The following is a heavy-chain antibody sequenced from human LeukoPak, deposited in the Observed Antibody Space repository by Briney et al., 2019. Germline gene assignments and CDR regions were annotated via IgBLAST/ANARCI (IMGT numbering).Heavy chain of an antibody. J-gene: IGHJ4*02. CDR1: GFTFSTYA. CDR3: AKGDLPVAGIDY. V-gene: IGHV3-23*01. Sequence: GSLRLSCAASGFTFSTYAMSWVRQAPGKGLEWVSAISGSGGSTYYADSVKGRFTISRDNSKNTLYLQMNSLRAEDTAVYYCAKGDLPVAGIDYWGQGTLVTVSS. CDR2: ISGSGGST. D-gene: IGHD6-19*01.